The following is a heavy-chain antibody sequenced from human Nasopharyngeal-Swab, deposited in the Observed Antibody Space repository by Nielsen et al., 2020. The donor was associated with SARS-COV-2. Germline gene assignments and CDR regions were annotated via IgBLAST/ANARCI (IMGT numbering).Heavy chain of an antibody. D-gene: IGHD3-3*01. Sequence: GESLKISCAGSGFTFGDFAMHWVRQAPGKGLEWLAIIAHNGNQEYYADSVNGRFTISRDNSMNMLFLQMNSLKPEDTALYYCVKERRGYYAENWGQGTLVTVSS. CDR2: IAHNGNQE. CDR3: VKERRGYYAEN. J-gene: IGHJ4*02. V-gene: IGHV3-30-3*01. CDR1: GFTFGDFA.